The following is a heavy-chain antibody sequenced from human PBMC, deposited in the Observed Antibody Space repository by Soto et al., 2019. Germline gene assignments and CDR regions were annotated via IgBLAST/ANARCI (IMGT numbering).Heavy chain of an antibody. J-gene: IGHJ4*02. D-gene: IGHD6-19*01. Sequence: QITLKESGPTLVKPTQTLTLTCTLSGFSLNTNGEGVGWIRQPPGKALEWLALIYWNDDKRYTPSLKSRLTIAQDTAKDQVVLSMTTMDPIDTATYYCVHRLAFALAGQSMSFDYWGQGTLISVSS. V-gene: IGHV2-5*01. CDR2: IYWNDDK. CDR3: VHRLAFALAGQSMSFDY. CDR1: GFSLNTNGEG.